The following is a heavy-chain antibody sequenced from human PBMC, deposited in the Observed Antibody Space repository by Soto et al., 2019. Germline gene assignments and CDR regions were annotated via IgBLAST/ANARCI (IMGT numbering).Heavy chain of an antibody. CDR2: ISSNGVGT. CDR1: GFTLSGYA. J-gene: IGHJ6*03. V-gene: IGHV3-64*01. D-gene: IGHD6-6*01. Sequence: EVQLAESGGGLAQPGGSLRISCAASGFTLSGYAMDWVRQAPGKGLEYVSGISSNGVGTYYANSVQGRLTISRDNSKNTVYLQMGSLRPEDMAVYYCARRARPDFYYMDVWGKGTTVTVSS. CDR3: ARRARPDFYYMDV.